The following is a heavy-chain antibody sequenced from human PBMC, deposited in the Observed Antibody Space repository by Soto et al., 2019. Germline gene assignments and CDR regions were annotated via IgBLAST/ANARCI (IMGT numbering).Heavy chain of an antibody. V-gene: IGHV4-39*01. CDR2: IYYSGST. J-gene: IGHJ1*01. CDR1: GDSISSRSYY. CDR3: ARQRTSVVTQAHFYV. D-gene: IGHD2-21*02. Sequence: PPETLSLTCTVTGDSISSRSYYWGWIRQPPGKGLEWIGSIYYSGSTYNNPSLRSRVSMSIDTSKDQFSLKLKSVTAADTALYFCARQRTSVVTQAHFYVWGQGALVTVSS.